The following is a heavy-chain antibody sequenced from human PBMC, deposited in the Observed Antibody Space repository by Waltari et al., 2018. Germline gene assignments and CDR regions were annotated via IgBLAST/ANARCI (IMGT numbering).Heavy chain of an antibody. CDR2: INPKSGGV. CDR3: ATGFQTYEYDSSAFYLR. D-gene: IGHD3-22*01. Sequence: QVQLVQSGAEVKKPGASVTGSCQTSGYTFTDYKIHWGRQAPGQGLEWMGWINPKSGGVKYAQKFQDRVTMTRDTSINTAYLELGRLKSDDTAVFFCATGFQTYEYDSSAFYLRWGQGTLVNVSS. CDR1: GYTFTDYK. V-gene: IGHV1-2*02. J-gene: IGHJ4*02.